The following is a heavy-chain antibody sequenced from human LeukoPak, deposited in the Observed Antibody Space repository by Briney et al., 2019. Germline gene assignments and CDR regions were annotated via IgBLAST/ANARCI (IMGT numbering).Heavy chain of an antibody. J-gene: IGHJ4*02. V-gene: IGHV5-51*01. D-gene: IGHD2-15*01. CDR3: ARPLYCSGGSCPFDY. CDR2: IYPGDSDT. Sequence: GESLKISCKGSGYSFTCYWIGWVRQMPGKGLEWMGIIYPGDSDTRYSPSFQGQVTISADKSISTAYLQWSSLKASDTAMYYCARPLYCSGGSCPFDYWGQGTLVTVSS. CDR1: GYSFTCYW.